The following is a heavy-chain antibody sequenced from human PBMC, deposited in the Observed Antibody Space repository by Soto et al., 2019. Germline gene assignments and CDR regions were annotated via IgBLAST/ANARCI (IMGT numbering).Heavy chain of an antibody. CDR3: AGRSGSSDY. D-gene: IGHD3-10*01. CDR2: ISYDEIDK. J-gene: IGHJ4*02. CDR1: GFTFGNYT. V-gene: IGHV3-30*04. Sequence: LRLSCAASGFTFGNYTMHWVRQAPGKGLEWVTLISYDEIDKYYADAVKGRFTISRDNSKNTLFLQMDSLRAEDTAVYYCAGRSGSSDYWGQGTLVTVSS.